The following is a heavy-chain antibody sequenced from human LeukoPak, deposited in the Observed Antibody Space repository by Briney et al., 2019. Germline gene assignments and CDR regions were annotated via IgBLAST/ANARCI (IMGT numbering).Heavy chain of an antibody. CDR1: GFNVSSNY. J-gene: IGHJ4*02. CDR2: IYSVGST. Sequence: GGSLRLSCAVSGFNVSSNYLNWVRQAPGKGPEWVSVIYSVGSTYYADSVKGRFTISRDNSKNTLYLQMKSLRAEDTAVYHCARVDSRTAQFDYWGQGTLVTVSS. V-gene: IGHV3-66*01. D-gene: IGHD6-13*01. CDR3: ARVDSRTAQFDY.